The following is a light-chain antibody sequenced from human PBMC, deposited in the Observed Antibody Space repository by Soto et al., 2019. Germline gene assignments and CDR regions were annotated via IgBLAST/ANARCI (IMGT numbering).Light chain of an antibody. J-gene: IGLJ3*02. CDR1: SSNIGAGYD. CDR2: HNT. V-gene: IGLV1-40*01. Sequence: QSVLTQPPSVSGAPGQRVTISCTGSSSNIGAGYDVYWYQQLPGTAPKLLIYHNTNRPSGVPDRFSGSKSGTSASLAITGLQAEDEADFYCQSYDNSLSGWVFDGGTKLTVL. CDR3: QSYDNSLSGWV.